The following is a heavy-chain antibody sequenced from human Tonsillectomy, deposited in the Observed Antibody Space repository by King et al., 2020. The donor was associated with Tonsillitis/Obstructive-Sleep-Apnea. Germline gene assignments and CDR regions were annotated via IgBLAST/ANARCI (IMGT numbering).Heavy chain of an antibody. CDR3: QFSSSSGPDY. D-gene: IGHD6-6*01. CDR2: INCDGSST. V-gene: IGHV3-74*01. J-gene: IGHJ4*02. Sequence: VQLVESGGDLVQPGGSLRLSCGASGFIFSNFWMHWVRQPPGKGLVWVSRINCDGSSTSYADSVRGRYTISRDNAKNTLYLQMNSLTVEDTAVYYCQFSSSSGPDYWGQGTLVTVAS. CDR1: GFIFSNFW.